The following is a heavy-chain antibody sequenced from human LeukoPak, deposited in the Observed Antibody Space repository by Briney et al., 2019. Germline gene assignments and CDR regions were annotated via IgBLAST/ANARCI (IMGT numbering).Heavy chain of an antibody. D-gene: IGHD3-10*01. CDR3: ARDLSDVLLWFGESYYYYYGMDV. J-gene: IGHJ6*02. Sequence: GGSLRLSCAASGFTFSSYRMNWVRQAPGKGLEWVSSISSSSSYIYYADSVKGRFTISRDNAKNSLYLQMNSLRAEDTAVYYCARDLSDVLLWFGESYYYYYGMDVWGQGTTVTVSS. CDR1: GFTFSSYR. CDR2: ISSSSSYI. V-gene: IGHV3-21*01.